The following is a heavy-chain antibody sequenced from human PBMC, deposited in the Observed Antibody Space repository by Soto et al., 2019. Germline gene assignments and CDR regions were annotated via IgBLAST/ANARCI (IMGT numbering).Heavy chain of an antibody. CDR3: ARCYDYVWGTYRYTPDY. CDR2: ISSSGSTI. Sequence: VQLVESGGGLVQPGGSLRLSCAASGFTFSDYYMTWIRQAPGKGLEWVSHISSSGSTIYYADSVKGRFTISRDNAKNSLYLQMNSLRAEDTAVYYCARCYDYVWGTYRYTPDYWGQGTLVTVSS. CDR1: GFTFSDYY. V-gene: IGHV3-11*01. D-gene: IGHD3-16*02. J-gene: IGHJ4*02.